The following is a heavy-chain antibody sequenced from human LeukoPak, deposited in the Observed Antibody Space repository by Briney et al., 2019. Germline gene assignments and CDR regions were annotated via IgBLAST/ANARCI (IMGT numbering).Heavy chain of an antibody. CDR2: IIPIFGTA. V-gene: IGHV1-69*05. D-gene: IGHD6-19*01. Sequence: GASVKVSCKASGYTFTSYGISWVRQAPGQGLEWMGRIIPIFGTANYAQKFQGRVTITTDESTSTAYMELSSLRSEDTAVYYCAVGVKAVAGGGAYYFDYWGQGTLVTVSS. J-gene: IGHJ4*02. CDR3: AVGVKAVAGGGAYYFDY. CDR1: GYTFTSYG.